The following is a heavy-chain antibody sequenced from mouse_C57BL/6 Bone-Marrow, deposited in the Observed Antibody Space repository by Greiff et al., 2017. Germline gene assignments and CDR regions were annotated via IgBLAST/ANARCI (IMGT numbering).Heavy chain of an antibody. D-gene: IGHD1-1*01. CDR2: IDPENGDT. CDR3: TVDYYGSSWGFAY. CDR1: GFNIKDDY. V-gene: IGHV14-4*01. J-gene: IGHJ3*01. Sequence: VQLQQSGAELVRPGASVKLSCTASGFNIKDDYMHWVKQRPEQGLEWIGWIDPENGDTEYASKFQGKATITADTSSTTAYLQLSSLTSEDTAVYYCTVDYYGSSWGFAYWGQGTLVTVSA.